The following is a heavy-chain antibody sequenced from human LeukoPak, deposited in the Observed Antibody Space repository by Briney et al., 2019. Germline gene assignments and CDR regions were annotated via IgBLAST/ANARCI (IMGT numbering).Heavy chain of an antibody. V-gene: IGHV3-30*14. Sequence: GGSLRLSCAAAGFTFSSYAMHWVRQAPGKGLEWVAVISYDGSNKYYADSVKGRFTISRDNSKNTLYLQMNSLRAEDTAVYYCAREDQGASWIYYFDYWGQGTLVTVSS. CDR3: AREDQGASWIYYFDY. J-gene: IGHJ4*02. CDR1: GFTFSSYA. D-gene: IGHD2-2*01. CDR2: ISYDGSNK.